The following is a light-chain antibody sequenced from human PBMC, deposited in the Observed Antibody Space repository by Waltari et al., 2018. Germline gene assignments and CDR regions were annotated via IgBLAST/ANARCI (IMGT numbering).Light chain of an antibody. V-gene: IGKV3-15*01. CDR2: GAF. J-gene: IGKJ2*01. Sequence: EIVMTQSPATLSVSPGERATLSCRASQSVNSNLAWYQQRPGQASRLLIYGAFTRATGVPARFSGSGSGTEFTLTISSLQSEDLAVYYCQQYNNWYAFGQGTKLEIK. CDR3: QQYNNWYA. CDR1: QSVNSN.